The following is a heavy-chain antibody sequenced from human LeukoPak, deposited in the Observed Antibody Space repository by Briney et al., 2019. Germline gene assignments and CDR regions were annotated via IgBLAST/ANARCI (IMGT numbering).Heavy chain of an antibody. CDR1: GYTLTELS. Sequence: ASVKVSCKVSGYTLTELSMHWVRQAPGKGLEWMGSVDPEDGETIYAQKFQGRVTMTEDTSKDTVYMELSSLRSEDTAMYYCATDPNYYGSGSLDYWGQGTLVTVSS. CDR2: VDPEDGET. D-gene: IGHD3-10*01. J-gene: IGHJ4*02. V-gene: IGHV1-24*01. CDR3: ATDPNYYGSGSLDY.